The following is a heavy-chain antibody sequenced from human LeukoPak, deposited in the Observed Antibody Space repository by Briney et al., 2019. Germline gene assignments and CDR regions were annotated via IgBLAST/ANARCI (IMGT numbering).Heavy chain of an antibody. CDR2: ISSSGSTI. CDR3: ARDRVLLYYGSGSYYYYYGMDV. V-gene: IGHV3-11*01. CDR1: GFTFSDYY. J-gene: IGHJ6*02. D-gene: IGHD3-10*01. Sequence: GGSLRLSCAASGFTFSDYYMSWIRQAPGKGLEWVSYISSSGSTIYYADSVKGRFTISRDNAKNSLYLQMNSLRAEDTAVYYCARDRVLLYYGSGSYYYYYGMDVWGQGTTVTVSS.